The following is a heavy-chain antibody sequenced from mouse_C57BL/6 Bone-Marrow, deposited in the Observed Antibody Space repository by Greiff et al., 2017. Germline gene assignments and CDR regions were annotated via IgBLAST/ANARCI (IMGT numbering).Heavy chain of an antibody. CDR3: ARPIAY. CDR2: ISSGSSTI. V-gene: IGHV5-17*01. Sequence: EVQGVESGGGLVKPGGSLKLSCAASGFTFSDSGMHWVRQAPEKGLEWVAYISSGSSTISYADTVKGRFTIYRDNAKNTLVLQMTSLRFEDTAMYYCARPIAYWGRGTLVTVSA. CDR1: GFTFSDSG. J-gene: IGHJ3*01.